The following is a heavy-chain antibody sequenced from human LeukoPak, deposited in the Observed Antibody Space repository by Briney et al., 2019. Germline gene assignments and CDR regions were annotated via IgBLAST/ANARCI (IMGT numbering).Heavy chain of an antibody. J-gene: IGHJ4*02. CDR1: GYSFTSYG. V-gene: IGHV1-18*01. D-gene: IGHD2-15*01. CDR2: ISAYNGNT. Sequence: ASGKVSCKASGYSFTSYGISWVRQAPGQGLEWVGWISAYNGNTNYAQKLQDRVTMTTDTSTSTAYMELRSLRSDDTAVYYCARFQPLPYLADCSGGSCPFGYWGQGTLVTVSS. CDR3: ARFQPLPYLADCSGGSCPFGY.